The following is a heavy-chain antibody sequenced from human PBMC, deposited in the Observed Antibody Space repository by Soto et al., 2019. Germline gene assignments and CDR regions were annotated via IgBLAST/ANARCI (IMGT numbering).Heavy chain of an antibody. V-gene: IGHV3-53*01. CDR3: AITGAGYYIV. D-gene: IGHD3-3*01. J-gene: IGHJ4*02. CDR1: GFTVSSNS. CDR2: IFSADNT. Sequence: PGGSLRLSCAASGFTVSSNSLTWVRQAPGKGLEWVSVIFSADNTHYADSVKGRFTISRDNSKNTVFLQMNSLRAEDTAVYYCAITGAGYYIVWGQGTPVTVSS.